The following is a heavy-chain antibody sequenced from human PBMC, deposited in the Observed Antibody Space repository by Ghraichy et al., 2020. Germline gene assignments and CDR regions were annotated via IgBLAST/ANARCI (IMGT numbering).Heavy chain of an antibody. V-gene: IGHV3-23*01. CDR1: GFTFSNYA. J-gene: IGHJ4*02. CDR3: AKVGRYYYDSGSHYLDC. CDR2: ISGSGGST. D-gene: IGHD3-10*01. Sequence: GGSLRLSCAASGFTFSNYAMNWVRQALGKGLEWVSTISGSGGSTYYADSVKGRFAISRDNSKNTLFLQMNSLRAEDTAVYYCAKVGRYYYDSGSHYLDCWGQGTLVTVSS.